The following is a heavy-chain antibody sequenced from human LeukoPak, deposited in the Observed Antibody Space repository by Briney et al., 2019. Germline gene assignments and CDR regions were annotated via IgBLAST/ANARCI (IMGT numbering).Heavy chain of an antibody. J-gene: IGHJ3*01. Sequence: VGSLRLSCAASGFPFSGYWMHWVRQAPGKGLVWVARITADGSSTSYPDSVRGRFTISRDSGKNTLYLQMNNLGVEDTAVYYCARGGVPYSFDLWGPGTMVSVSS. CDR2: ITADGSST. D-gene: IGHD2-2*01. CDR1: GFPFSGYW. V-gene: IGHV3-74*01. CDR3: ARGGVPYSFDL.